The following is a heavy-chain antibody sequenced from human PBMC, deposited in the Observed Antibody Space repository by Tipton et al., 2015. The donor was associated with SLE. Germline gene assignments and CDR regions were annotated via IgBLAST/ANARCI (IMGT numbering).Heavy chain of an antibody. Sequence: SIYYSGSTYYNPSLKSRVTISVDTSKNQFSLKLSSVTAADTAVYYCAVPYSSSYNWFDPWGQGTLVTVSS. J-gene: IGHJ5*02. D-gene: IGHD6-6*01. CDR2: IYYSGST. V-gene: IGHV4-39*01. CDR3: AVPYSSSYNWFDP.